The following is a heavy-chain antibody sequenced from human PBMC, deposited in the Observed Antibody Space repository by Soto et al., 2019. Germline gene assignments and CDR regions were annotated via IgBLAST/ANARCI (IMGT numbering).Heavy chain of an antibody. CDR3: ARDAPGAAPY. J-gene: IGHJ4*02. CDR1: GDSMSSGDYY. D-gene: IGHD6-13*01. V-gene: IGHV4-31*03. Sequence: QVQLQGSGPGLVKPSQTLSLTCTVSGDSMSSGDYYWNWIRQHPEKGLEWIGYINYRGTTFYNPSLKSRIAISADTSKNQFSLRLTSVTAADTAMYFCARDAPGAAPYWGQGTLVTVSS. CDR2: INYRGTT.